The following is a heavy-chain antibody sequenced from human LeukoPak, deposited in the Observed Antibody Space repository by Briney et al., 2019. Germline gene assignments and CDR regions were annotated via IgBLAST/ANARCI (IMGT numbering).Heavy chain of an antibody. CDR3: AKEGGSSTWYDGWFDP. Sequence: GGSLRLSCAASGFAFSSNGMHWVRQAPGKGLEWVALISYDGSNKYYADSVKGRFTISRDNSKNTLYLQMNSLRAEDTAVYYCAKEGGSSTWYDGWFDPWGQGTLVTVSS. V-gene: IGHV3-30*18. CDR2: ISYDGSNK. CDR1: GFAFSSNG. J-gene: IGHJ5*02. D-gene: IGHD6-13*01.